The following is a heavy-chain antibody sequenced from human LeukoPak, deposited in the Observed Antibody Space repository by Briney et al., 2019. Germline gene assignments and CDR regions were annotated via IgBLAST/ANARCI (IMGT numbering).Heavy chain of an antibody. V-gene: IGHV4-59*11. J-gene: IGHJ6*03. Sequence: SETLSLTCTVSGVSINGHYWIWMRQPPGKGLEWIGFIYDNESANYKSSLESRVTMTVDTSKNQFSLKLNSVTAADTAVYYCARVLQNYYHLDVWGEGTTVTVSS. CDR2: IYDNESA. CDR1: GVSINGHY. CDR3: ARVLQNYYHLDV. D-gene: IGHD3-3*01.